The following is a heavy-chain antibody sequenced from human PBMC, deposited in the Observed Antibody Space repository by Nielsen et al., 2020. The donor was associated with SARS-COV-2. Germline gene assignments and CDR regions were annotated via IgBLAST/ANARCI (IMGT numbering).Heavy chain of an antibody. Sequence: SLKISCAASAFTFSNYAVHWVRQAPGKGLEWVAVISSDGREKYYADSVRGRFSISGDTSKNTVYLQMNSVRADDTGVYYCANFWDWGQGTLVTVSS. J-gene: IGHJ4*02. V-gene: IGHV3-30*04. CDR2: ISSDGREK. CDR3: ANFWD. CDR1: AFTFSNYA. D-gene: IGHD3-3*01.